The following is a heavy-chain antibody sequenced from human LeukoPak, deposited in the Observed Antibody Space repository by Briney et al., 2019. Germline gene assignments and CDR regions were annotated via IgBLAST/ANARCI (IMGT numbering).Heavy chain of an antibody. D-gene: IGHD2-2*02. Sequence: ASVKVSCKASGYAITSYYMHWVRQAPGQGLEWMGWINPNSGGTNYAQKFQGRVTMTRDTSISTAYMELSRLRSDDTAVYYCARVVPAAIERDYWGQGTLVTVSS. V-gene: IGHV1-2*02. CDR2: INPNSGGT. J-gene: IGHJ4*02. CDR1: GYAITSYY. CDR3: ARVVPAAIERDY.